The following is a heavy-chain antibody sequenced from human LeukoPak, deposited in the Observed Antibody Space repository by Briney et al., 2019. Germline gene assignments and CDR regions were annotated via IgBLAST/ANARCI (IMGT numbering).Heavy chain of an antibody. CDR3: AKDYYGSGTYYQPAPKYFDY. CDR1: GFTFSNYA. D-gene: IGHD3-10*01. V-gene: IGHV3-23*01. J-gene: IGHJ4*02. CDR2: ISGSGVST. Sequence: GGSLRLSCAVSGFTFSNYAMTWVRQAPGKGLEWVSGISGSGVSTDYADSVKGRFTVSRDNSKNTLYLQMNSLRAEDTAVYYCAKDYYGSGTYYQPAPKYFDYWGQGTLVTVSS.